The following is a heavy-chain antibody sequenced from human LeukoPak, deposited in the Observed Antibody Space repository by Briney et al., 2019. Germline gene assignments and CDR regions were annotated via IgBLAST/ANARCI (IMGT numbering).Heavy chain of an antibody. CDR2: ISGSGGST. D-gene: IGHD5-18*01. CDR1: GFTFSSFG. Sequence: GGSLRLSCAASGFTFSSFGMSRVRQAPGKGLEWVSAISGSGGSTYYADSVKGRFTISRDNSKNTLYLQMNSLRAEDTAVYYCAKDGIQLWFSYWGQGTLVTVSS. J-gene: IGHJ4*02. CDR3: AKDGIQLWFSY. V-gene: IGHV3-23*01.